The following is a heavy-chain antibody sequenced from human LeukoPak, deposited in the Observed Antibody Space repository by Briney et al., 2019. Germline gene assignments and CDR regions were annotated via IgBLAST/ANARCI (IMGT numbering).Heavy chain of an antibody. CDR1: GGSISSYY. CDR2: IYYSGST. D-gene: IGHD3-10*01. V-gene: IGHV4-59*01. CDR3: AIVRELWFGELDSRPNWFDP. J-gene: IGHJ5*02. Sequence: SETLSLTCTVSGGSISSYYWSWIRQPPGKGLEWIGYIYYSGSTNYNPSLKSRVTISVDTSKNQFSLKLSSVTAADTAVYYCAIVRELWFGELDSRPNWFDPWGQGTLVTVSS.